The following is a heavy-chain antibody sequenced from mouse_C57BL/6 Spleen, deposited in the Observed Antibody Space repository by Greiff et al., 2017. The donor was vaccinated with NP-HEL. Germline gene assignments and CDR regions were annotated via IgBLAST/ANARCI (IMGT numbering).Heavy chain of an antibody. Sequence: VQLMESGPGLVAPSQSLSITCTVSGFSLTSYGVDWVRQSPGKGLEWLGVIWGVGSTNYNSALKSGLSISNNDYNSQVFLKRNSMQTEDAAMYYCASDYSNHGGFADWGQGTLVTVSA. CDR3: ASDYSNHGGFAD. V-gene: IGHV2-6*01. J-gene: IGHJ3*01. D-gene: IGHD2-5*01. CDR2: IWGVGST. CDR1: GFSLTSYG.